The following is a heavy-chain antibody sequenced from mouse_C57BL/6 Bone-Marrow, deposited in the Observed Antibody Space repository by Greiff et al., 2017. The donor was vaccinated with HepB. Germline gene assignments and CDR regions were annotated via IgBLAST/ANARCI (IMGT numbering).Heavy chain of an antibody. CDR2: ISYSGST. CDR1: GYSITSDY. V-gene: IGHV3-8*01. CDR3: ARTDYSNYGEWYFDV. D-gene: IGHD2-5*01. J-gene: IGHJ1*03. Sequence: EVQLVESGPGLAKPSQTLSLTCSVTGYSITSDYWNWIRKFPGNKLEYMGYISYSGSTYYNPSLKSRISITRDTSKNQYYLQLNSVTTEDTATYYCARTDYSNYGEWYFDVWGTGTTVTVSS.